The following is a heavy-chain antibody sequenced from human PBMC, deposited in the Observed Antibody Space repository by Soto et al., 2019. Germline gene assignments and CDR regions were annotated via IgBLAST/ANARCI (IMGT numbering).Heavy chain of an antibody. D-gene: IGHD2-2*01. Sequence: EVQLVESGGGVVQPGGSLRLSCAASGVTFSGYSMNWVRQAPGKGLEWVAYISTYSTTIYYADSVKGRFTVSRDNVKNSLSLQMNSLRDEDTAVYYCTRYPGDYWGQGTLVTVSS. CDR1: GVTFSGYS. V-gene: IGHV3-48*02. J-gene: IGHJ4*02. CDR2: ISTYSTTI. CDR3: TRYPGDY.